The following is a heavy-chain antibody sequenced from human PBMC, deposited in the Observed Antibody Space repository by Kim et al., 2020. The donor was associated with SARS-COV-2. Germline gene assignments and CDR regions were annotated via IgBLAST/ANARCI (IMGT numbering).Heavy chain of an antibody. V-gene: IGHV4-39*01. Sequence: SETLSLTCTVSGDSISSPSYCWSWIRQPPGRGLEWIATVYYTGSTYYSPSLRSRVTISVHTSKNQFSLTLSSVTAADTAVYYCARRGYNYGFGYFDPWG. CDR3: ARRGYNYGFGYFDP. CDR2: VYYTGST. D-gene: IGHD5-18*01. CDR1: GDSISSPSYC. J-gene: IGHJ5*02.